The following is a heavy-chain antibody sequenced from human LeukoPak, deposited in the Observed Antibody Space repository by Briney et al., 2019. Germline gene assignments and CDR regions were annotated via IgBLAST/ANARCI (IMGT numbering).Heavy chain of an antibody. J-gene: IGHJ4*02. Sequence: PSETLSLTCTVSGGSISSYHWSWIRQPPGKGLEWIGYIYYSGSTNYNPSLKSRVTISVDTSKNQFSLKLSSVTAADTAVYYCAREYGGNSWFNYWGQGTLVTVSS. CDR2: IYYSGST. CDR1: GGSISSYH. V-gene: IGHV4-59*01. D-gene: IGHD4-23*01. CDR3: AREYGGNSWFNY.